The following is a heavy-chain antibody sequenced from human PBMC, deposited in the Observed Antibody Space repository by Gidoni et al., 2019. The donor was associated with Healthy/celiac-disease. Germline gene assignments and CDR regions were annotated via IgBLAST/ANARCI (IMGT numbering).Heavy chain of an antibody. J-gene: IGHJ4*02. V-gene: IGHV4-39*01. CDR3: ARLCYQLLFGRRDYYFDY. CDR2: IYYSGST. Sequence: IGSIYYSGSTYYNPSLKSRVTISVDTSKNQFSLKLSSVTAADTAVYYCARLCYQLLFGRRDYYFDYWGQGTLVTVSS. D-gene: IGHD2-2*01.